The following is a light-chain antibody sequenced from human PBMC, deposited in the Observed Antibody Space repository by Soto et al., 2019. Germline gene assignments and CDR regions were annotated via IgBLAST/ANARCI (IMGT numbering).Light chain of an antibody. CDR2: DAS. CDR1: QGIGSA. CDR3: QQFNGFPLT. Sequence: IQLTQSPSSLSASAGDRVTITCRAGQGIGSALAGYQQKPGKAPKLLLNDASTLEAGVPSRFSGSGSSTDFTLTITSLRPEDFAAYYCQQFNGFPLTFGGGTKVQIK. J-gene: IGKJ4*01. V-gene: IGKV1-13*02.